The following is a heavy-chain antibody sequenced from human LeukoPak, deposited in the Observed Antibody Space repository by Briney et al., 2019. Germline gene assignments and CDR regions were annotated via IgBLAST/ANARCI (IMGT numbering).Heavy chain of an antibody. V-gene: IGHV3-9*01. CDR1: GFRFVDYA. Sequence: GRSLRLSCAASGFRFVDYAMHWVRHAPGKGLEWVSGISWNSGSIGYADSVKGRFTISRDNAKNSLYLKMNSLRAEDTALYYCAKDEGPGYSSGWLDYWGQGTLVTVSS. J-gene: IGHJ4*02. D-gene: IGHD6-19*01. CDR3: AKDEGPGYSSGWLDY. CDR2: ISWNSGSI.